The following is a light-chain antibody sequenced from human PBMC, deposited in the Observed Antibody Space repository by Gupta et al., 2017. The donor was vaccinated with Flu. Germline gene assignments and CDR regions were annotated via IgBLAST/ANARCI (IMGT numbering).Light chain of an antibody. CDR3: QHNNNYHPLYS. CDR2: GTT. Sequence: EIVLTQSPATLSVSPGESATLSCMASRSVGRKLAWYKQKPGQSPRLLIDGTTTRTTCVTASFSGLGAGIEFSLTISSRQSEDFAVYYCQHNNNYHPLYSFGQWTKLEIK. V-gene: IGKV3-15*01. CDR1: RSVGRK. J-gene: IGKJ2*03.